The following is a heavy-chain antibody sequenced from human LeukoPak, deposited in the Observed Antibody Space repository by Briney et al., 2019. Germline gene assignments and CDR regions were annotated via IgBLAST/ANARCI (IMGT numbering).Heavy chain of an antibody. CDR1: GYTFTGYY. CDR2: INPNSGGT. D-gene: IGHD3-22*01. V-gene: IGHV1-2*02. CDR3: ARVYDREYFDY. Sequence: ASVKVSCKASGYTFTGYYMHWVRQAPGQGLEWMGWINPNSGGTNYAQEFQGRVTMTRDTSISTAYMELSRLRSDDMAVYYCARVYDREYFDYWGQGTLVTVSS. J-gene: IGHJ4*02.